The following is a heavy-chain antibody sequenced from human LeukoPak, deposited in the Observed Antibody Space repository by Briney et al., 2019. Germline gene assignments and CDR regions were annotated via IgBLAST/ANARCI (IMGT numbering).Heavy chain of an antibody. Sequence: PGGSLRLSCAASGFTVSSNYMSWVRQAPGKGLEWVSVIYSGGSTYYADSIKGRFTNSRDNSKNTPYLQTNSLRAEDTAVYYCARGASDYVLDYWGQGTLVTVSS. CDR1: GFTVSSNY. V-gene: IGHV3-53*01. CDR2: IYSGGST. J-gene: IGHJ4*02. CDR3: ARGASDYVLDY. D-gene: IGHD5-12*01.